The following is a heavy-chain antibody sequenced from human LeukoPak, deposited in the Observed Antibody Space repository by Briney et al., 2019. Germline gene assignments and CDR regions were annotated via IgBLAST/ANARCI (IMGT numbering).Heavy chain of an antibody. D-gene: IGHD4-17*01. CDR1: GFTFSSYA. CDR3: ARATDVDY. Sequence: GGSLRLSCAASGFTFSSYAMNWVRQAPGKGLEWVAVISYDGSNKYYADSVKGRFTISRDNSKNTLFLQMNSLRAEDTAVYYCARATDVDYWGQGTLVTVSS. CDR2: ISYDGSNK. V-gene: IGHV3-30-3*01. J-gene: IGHJ4*02.